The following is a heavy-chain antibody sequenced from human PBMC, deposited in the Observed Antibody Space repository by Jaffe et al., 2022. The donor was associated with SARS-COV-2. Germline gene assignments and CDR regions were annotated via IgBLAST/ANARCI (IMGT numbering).Heavy chain of an antibody. CDR3: ALTYNWSGRGSFDY. CDR2: IYSAGDT. V-gene: IGHV3-53*01. CDR1: GFTVSNNS. J-gene: IGHJ4*02. D-gene: IGHD1-20*01. Sequence: EVQLVESGGGLIQPGGSLRLSCAASGFTVSNNSLSWVRQAPGKGLEWVSLIYSAGDTYYADSVKGRFTISRDNSKNTLYFQMNSLRAEDTAVYYCALTYNWSGRGSFDYWGQGTLVTVSS.